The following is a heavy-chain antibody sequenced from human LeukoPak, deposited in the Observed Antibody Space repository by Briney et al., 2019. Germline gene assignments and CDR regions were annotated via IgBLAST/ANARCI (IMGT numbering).Heavy chain of an antibody. D-gene: IGHD3-22*01. CDR1: GFTFSYYA. J-gene: IGHJ4*02. V-gene: IGHV3-30-3*01. Sequence: GGSLRLSCAASGFTFSYYAMHWVRQAPGKGLEWVAVISYDGSNKYYADSVKGQVTISRDNSKSTLYLQMDSLKAGDTAVYYCARGPKYYYDDSAYYYGYFDYWGQGTLVTVSS. CDR2: ISYDGSNK. CDR3: ARGPKYYYDDSAYYYGYFDY.